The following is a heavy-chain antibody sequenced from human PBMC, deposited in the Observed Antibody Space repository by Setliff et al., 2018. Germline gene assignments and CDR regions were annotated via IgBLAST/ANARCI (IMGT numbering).Heavy chain of an antibody. Sequence: PSETLSLTCTVPGGSISSSRYYWGWIRQPPGKGLEWIGSINYSGSTYYNPSLKSRVTISVETSKNQFSLKLSSVTAADTAVYYCARAAGYSSSWYHYYYGMDVWGQGTTVTVSS. V-gene: IGHV4-39*01. CDR3: ARAAGYSSSWYHYYYGMDV. CDR1: GGSISSSRYY. D-gene: IGHD6-13*01. J-gene: IGHJ6*02. CDR2: INYSGST.